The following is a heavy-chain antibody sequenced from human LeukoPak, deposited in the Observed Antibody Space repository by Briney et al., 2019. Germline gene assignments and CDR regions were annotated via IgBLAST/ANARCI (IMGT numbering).Heavy chain of an antibody. J-gene: IGHJ5*02. D-gene: IGHD1-26*01. CDR2: IIPIFGTA. CDR1: GGTFSSYA. CDR3: ARQGPGGSYQYFGGWFDP. V-gene: IGHV1-69*13. Sequence: SVKVSCKASGGTFSSYAISRVRQAPGQGLEWMGGIIPIFGTANYAQKFQGRVTITADESTSTAYMELSSLRSEDTAVYYCARQGPGGSYQYFGGWFDPWGQGTLVTVSS.